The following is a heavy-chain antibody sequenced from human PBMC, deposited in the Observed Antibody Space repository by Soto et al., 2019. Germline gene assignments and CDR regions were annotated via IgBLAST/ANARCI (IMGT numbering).Heavy chain of an antibody. V-gene: IGHV4-31*03. CDR1: GGSISSGGYY. CDR2: IYYSGST. CDR3: ARHHYDCWSGYYKEGSWFDP. Sequence: PSETLSLTCTVSGGSISSGGYYWSWIRQHPGKGLEWIGYIYYSGSTYYNPSLKSRVTISVDTSKNQFSLKLSSVTAADTAVYYCARHHYDCWSGYYKEGSWFDPWGQGTLVTVSS. J-gene: IGHJ5*02. D-gene: IGHD3-3*01.